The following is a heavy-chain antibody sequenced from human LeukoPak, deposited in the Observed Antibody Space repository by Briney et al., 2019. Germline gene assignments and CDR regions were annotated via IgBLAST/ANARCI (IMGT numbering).Heavy chain of an antibody. J-gene: IGHJ5*02. V-gene: IGHV3-21*01. CDR3: ARELAYYDFWSGYYRADWFDP. CDR2: ISSSRSNI. CDR1: RFTFSSYS. D-gene: IGHD3-3*01. Sequence: GGSLRLSCAASRFTFSSYSMNWVRQAPGKGLEWVSSISSSRSNIYYADSVKGRFTISRDNAKNSLYLQMNSLRAEDTAVYYCARELAYYDFWSGYYRADWFDPWGQGTLVTVSS.